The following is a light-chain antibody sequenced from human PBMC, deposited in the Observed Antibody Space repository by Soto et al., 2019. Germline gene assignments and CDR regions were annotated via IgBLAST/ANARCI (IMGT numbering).Light chain of an antibody. CDR1: QSISRN. Sequence: DIQMTQSPSSLSASVGDRVTITCRASQSISRNLNWYQHKPGKAHTLLIYAASSLQNGVPSRFSGGGSGTEFTLSISSLQPEDFGTYYCQQSYTTASITFGQGTRLEIK. V-gene: IGKV1-39*01. CDR2: AAS. J-gene: IGKJ5*01. CDR3: QQSYTTASIT.